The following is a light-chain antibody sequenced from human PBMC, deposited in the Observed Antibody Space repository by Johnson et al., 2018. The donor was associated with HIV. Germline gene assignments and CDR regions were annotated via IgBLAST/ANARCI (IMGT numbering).Light chain of an antibody. Sequence: QSVLTQPPSVSAAPGQKVTISCSGSSSNIGRNYVSWYQQLPGTAPKLLIFDNNKRPSGIPDRFSASKSGTSATLGITGLQTGDEADYYCGTWDSILSAYVFGTGTKVTVL. CDR3: GTWDSILSAYV. CDR1: SSNIGRNY. J-gene: IGLJ1*01. CDR2: DNN. V-gene: IGLV1-51*01.